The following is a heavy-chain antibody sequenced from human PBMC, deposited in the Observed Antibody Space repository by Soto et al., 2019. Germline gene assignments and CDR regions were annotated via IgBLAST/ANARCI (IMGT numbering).Heavy chain of an antibody. CDR1: GFTFSSYG. J-gene: IGHJ6*02. D-gene: IGHD5-12*01. Sequence: GGSLRLSCAASGFTFSSYGMHWVRQAPGKGLEWVAVISYDGSNKYYADSVKGRFTISRDNSKNTLYLQMNSLRAEDTAVYDCAKECLITQGVATTLGDYYYGMDVWGQGTTVTVSS. V-gene: IGHV3-30*18. CDR2: ISYDGSNK. CDR3: AKECLITQGVATTLGDYYYGMDV.